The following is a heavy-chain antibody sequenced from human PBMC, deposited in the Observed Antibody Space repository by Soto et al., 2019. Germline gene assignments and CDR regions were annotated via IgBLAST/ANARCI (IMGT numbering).Heavy chain of an antibody. CDR1: GYTFTSYG. V-gene: IGHV1-69*13. Sequence: GASVKVSCKASGYTFTSYGISWVRQAPGQGLEWMGGIIPIFGTANYAQKFQVRVTITADESTSTAYMELSSLRSEDTAVYYCARGERSFHYDILTGYYGSFDYWGQGTLVTVSS. D-gene: IGHD3-9*01. CDR3: ARGERSFHYDILTGYYGSFDY. J-gene: IGHJ4*02. CDR2: IIPIFGTA.